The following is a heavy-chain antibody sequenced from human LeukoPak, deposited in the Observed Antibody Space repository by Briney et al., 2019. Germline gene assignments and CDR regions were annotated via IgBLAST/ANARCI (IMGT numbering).Heavy chain of an antibody. J-gene: IGHJ5*02. Sequence: GGSLRLSCAASGFTVSSNYMSWVRQAPGKGLEWVSVIYSGGSTYYADSVKGRFTISRDNSKNTLYLQMNSLRAEDTAVYHCARDSTDGDYDWFDPWGQGTLVTVSS. V-gene: IGHV3-53*01. CDR1: GFTVSSNY. CDR2: IYSGGST. D-gene: IGHD4-17*01. CDR3: ARDSTDGDYDWFDP.